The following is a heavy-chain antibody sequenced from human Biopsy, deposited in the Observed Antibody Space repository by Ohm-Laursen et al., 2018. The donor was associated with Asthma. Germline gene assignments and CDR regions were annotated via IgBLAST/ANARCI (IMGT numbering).Heavy chain of an antibody. J-gene: IGHJ4*02. D-gene: IGHD2-15*01. CDR1: GFSVSSNY. Sequence: SLRLSCAASGFSVSSNYMSWVRQAPGKGLEWVSVIYSGGSTYYADSVKGRFTISRDNSKNTLDLQMNSLRAEDTAVYYCGRDYPLVYWGQGTLVTVSS. V-gene: IGHV3-53*01. CDR2: IYSGGST. CDR3: GRDYPLVY.